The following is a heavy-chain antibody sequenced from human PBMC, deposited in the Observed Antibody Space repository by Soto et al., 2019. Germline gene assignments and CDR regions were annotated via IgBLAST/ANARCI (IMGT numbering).Heavy chain of an antibody. D-gene: IGHD5-12*01. J-gene: IGHJ6*03. CDR1: GYTFTSYD. V-gene: IGHV1-8*01. Sequence: ASVKVSCKASGYTFTSYDINWVRQATGQGLEWMGWMNPNSGNTGYAQKFQGRVNMTRNTSISTAYMELSSLRSEDTAVYYCARQIGGYVDYYYYYYMDVWGKGTTVTVSS. CDR2: MNPNSGNT. CDR3: ARQIGGYVDYYYYYYMDV.